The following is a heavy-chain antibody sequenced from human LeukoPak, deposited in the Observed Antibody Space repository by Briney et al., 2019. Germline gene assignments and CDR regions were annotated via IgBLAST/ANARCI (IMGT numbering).Heavy chain of an antibody. CDR2: IYNGGNT. Sequence: GGSLRLSCAASGFSVNSNYINWVRQAPGKGLEWVSVIYNGGNTNYAGSVKGRFTISRDRSKNTVYLQMNSLRVEDKAVYYCARGQAYSGSFSFHFDSWGQGTLVTVSS. V-gene: IGHV3-66*01. D-gene: IGHD1-26*01. CDR1: GFSVNSNY. CDR3: ARGQAYSGSFSFHFDS. J-gene: IGHJ4*02.